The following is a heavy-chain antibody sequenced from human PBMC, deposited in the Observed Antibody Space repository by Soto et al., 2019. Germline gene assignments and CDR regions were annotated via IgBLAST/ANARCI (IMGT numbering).Heavy chain of an antibody. V-gene: IGHV3-33*01. CDR1: GFTFSSYG. Sequence: PGGSLRLSCAASGFTFSSYGMHWVRQAPGKGLEWVAVIWYDGSNKYYADSVKGRFTISRDNSKNTLYLQMNSLRAEDTAVYYCARAGTYSGYGDTPGGKYYYGMDVWGQGTTVTVSS. J-gene: IGHJ6*02. CDR2: IWYDGSNK. CDR3: ARAGTYSGYGDTPGGKYYYGMDV. D-gene: IGHD5-12*01.